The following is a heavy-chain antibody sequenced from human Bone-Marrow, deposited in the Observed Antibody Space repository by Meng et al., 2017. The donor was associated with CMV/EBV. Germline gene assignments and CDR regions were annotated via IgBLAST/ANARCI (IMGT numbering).Heavy chain of an antibody. CDR1: GFTFRTYW. V-gene: IGHV3-7*01. CDR2: IKQDGSEK. D-gene: IGHD6-6*01. CDR3: AGTIAARRGWFDP. Sequence: GESLKISCAASGFTFRTYWMSWVRQAPGKGLEWVGNIKQDGSEKYYVSSVKGRFTISRDNAKNSLYLQMNSLRAEDTAVYYCAGTIAARRGWFDPWGQGTLVTVSS. J-gene: IGHJ5*02.